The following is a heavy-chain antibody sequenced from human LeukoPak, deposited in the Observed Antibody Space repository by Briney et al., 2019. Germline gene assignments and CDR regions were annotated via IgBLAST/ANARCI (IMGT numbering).Heavy chain of an antibody. V-gene: IGHV3-74*01. CDR1: GFAFSSYW. D-gene: IGHD3-22*01. J-gene: IGHJ4*02. CDR3: ARVHSSGFDLLYFEH. CDR2: INSDGTYT. Sequence: PGGSLRLSRVASGFAFSSYWMHWVRQVPGKGLVWVSHINSDGTYTSFADSVKGRFTISRDNAKNTLYLQMNSLRAEDTAVYYSARVHSSGFDLLYFEHWGQGTLVTVSS.